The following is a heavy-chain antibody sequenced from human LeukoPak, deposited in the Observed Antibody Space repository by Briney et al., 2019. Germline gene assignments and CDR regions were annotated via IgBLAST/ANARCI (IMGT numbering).Heavy chain of an antibody. D-gene: IGHD4-23*01. CDR2: ISAYNGNT. Sequence: ASVKVSCKASGYTFTSYGISWVQQAPGQGLEWMGWISAYNGNTNYAQKLQGRVTMTTDTSTSTAYMELRSLRSDDTAVYYCARGYYGGNRDAEYFQHWGQGTLVTVSS. CDR1: GYTFTSYG. J-gene: IGHJ1*01. V-gene: IGHV1-18*01. CDR3: ARGYYGGNRDAEYFQH.